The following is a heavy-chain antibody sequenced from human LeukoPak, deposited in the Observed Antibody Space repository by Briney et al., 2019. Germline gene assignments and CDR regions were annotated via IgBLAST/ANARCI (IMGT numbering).Heavy chain of an antibody. CDR2: ISASGGST. Sequence: MSWVRQVXXKXLEWVSGISASGGSTYYADSVRGRFTISRDNSKNTLYVQMNSLRDEDTAVYYYAKDQRWESPHYLDSWGQGTLVTVSS. D-gene: IGHD1-26*01. V-gene: IGHV3-23*01. CDR3: AKDQRWESPHYLDS. J-gene: IGHJ4*02.